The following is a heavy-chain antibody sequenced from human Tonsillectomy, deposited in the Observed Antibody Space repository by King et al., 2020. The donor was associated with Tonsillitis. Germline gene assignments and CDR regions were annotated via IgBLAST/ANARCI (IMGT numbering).Heavy chain of an antibody. Sequence: VQLVESGAEVKKPGESLKISCKGSGYSFSSYWIGWVRQMPGKGLEWMGIIYPGDSDTRYSPSFQGQVTISADKSISTAYLQCSSLKASDTAMYYCARPQYCSGGSCYAENWFDPWGQGTLVTVSS. V-gene: IGHV5-51*01. D-gene: IGHD2-15*01. CDR3: ARPQYCSGGSCYAENWFDP. CDR1: GYSFSSYW. J-gene: IGHJ5*02. CDR2: IYPGDSDT.